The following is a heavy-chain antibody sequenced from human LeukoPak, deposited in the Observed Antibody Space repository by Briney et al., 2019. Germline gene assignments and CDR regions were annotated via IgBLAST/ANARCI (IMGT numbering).Heavy chain of an antibody. V-gene: IGHV5-51*01. CDR3: ALGVAGRFAF. Sequence: PGASLQISCQASGSIFTTYWIGWVRQVPGKGLEWMGSIYPGDSDTTYDPSFQGQVTISADKSISTAYLQWNSLKASDTAMYYCALGVAGRFAFWGQGTLVTVSS. CDR1: GSIFTTYW. J-gene: IGHJ4*02. CDR2: IYPGDSDT. D-gene: IGHD6-19*01.